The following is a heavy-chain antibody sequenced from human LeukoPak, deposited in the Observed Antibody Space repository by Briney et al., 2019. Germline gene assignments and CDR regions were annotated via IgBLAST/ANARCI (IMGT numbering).Heavy chain of an antibody. V-gene: IGHV3-23*01. CDR3: ALETGDYNAFDI. Sequence: GGSLRLSCAASGFTFSSYAMSWVRQAPGKGLEWVSAISGSGGSTYYADSVKGRFTISRDNSKNTLYLQTNSLRAEDTAVYYCALETGDYNAFDIWGQGTMVTVSS. CDR2: ISGSGGST. D-gene: IGHD4-17*01. J-gene: IGHJ3*02. CDR1: GFTFSSYA.